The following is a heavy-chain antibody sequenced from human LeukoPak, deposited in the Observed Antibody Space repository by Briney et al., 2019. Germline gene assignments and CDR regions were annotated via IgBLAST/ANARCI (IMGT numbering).Heavy chain of an antibody. V-gene: IGHV1-2*04. CDR1: GYTFIGYH. Sequence: GDSVKVSCKASGYTFIGYHIQWVRQAPGQGLEWMGWIDPSSGGTNYAQKFQGWVTMTRDTSINTAYMELSRLRSNDTAVYYCARALSVSMIRGIIIPYSFDHWGQGTLVTVSS. J-gene: IGHJ4*02. CDR3: ARALSVSMIRGIIIPYSFDH. CDR2: IDPSSGGT. D-gene: IGHD3-10*01.